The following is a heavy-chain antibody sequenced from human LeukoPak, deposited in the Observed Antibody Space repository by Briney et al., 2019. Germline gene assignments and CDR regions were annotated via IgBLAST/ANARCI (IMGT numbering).Heavy chain of an antibody. J-gene: IGHJ5*02. D-gene: IGHD1-1*01. V-gene: IGHV4-34*01. CDR1: GGSFSGYY. CDR3: ARTGRGVSFDP. Sequence: PSETLSLTCAVYGGSFSGYYWSWIRQPPGKGLEWIGEINHSGSTNYNPSLKSRVTISVDTSKSQFSLKLSSVTAADTAVYYCARTGRGVSFDPWGQGTLVTVSS. CDR2: INHSGST.